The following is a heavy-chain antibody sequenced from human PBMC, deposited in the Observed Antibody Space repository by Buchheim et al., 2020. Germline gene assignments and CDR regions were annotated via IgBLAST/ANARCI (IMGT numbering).Heavy chain of an antibody. Sequence: QVQLVQSGAEVKKPGASVKVSCKASGYTFTSYDINWVRQATGQGLEWMGWMNPNSGNTGYAKKFQGRVTMTRNTSISTAYMELSSLRSEDTAVYYCARGSDSSSWYRYYYYYMDVWGKGTT. D-gene: IGHD6-13*01. J-gene: IGHJ6*03. CDR1: GYTFTSYD. CDR2: MNPNSGNT. CDR3: ARGSDSSSWYRYYYYYMDV. V-gene: IGHV1-8*01.